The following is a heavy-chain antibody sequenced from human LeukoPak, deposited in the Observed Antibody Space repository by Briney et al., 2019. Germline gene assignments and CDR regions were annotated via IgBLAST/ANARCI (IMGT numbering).Heavy chain of an antibody. CDR3: TTGSSDSLISADY. Sequence: PGGSLRLSCAASGFTFSNAWMSWVRQAPGKGLEWVGRIKSKSDGGTTDYAAPVKGRFTISRDDSKNTLYLQVNSLKTEDTAVYYCTTGSSDSLISADYWGQGTQVTVSS. D-gene: IGHD6-13*01. CDR1: GFTFSNAW. CDR2: IKSKSDGGTT. J-gene: IGHJ4*02. V-gene: IGHV3-15*01.